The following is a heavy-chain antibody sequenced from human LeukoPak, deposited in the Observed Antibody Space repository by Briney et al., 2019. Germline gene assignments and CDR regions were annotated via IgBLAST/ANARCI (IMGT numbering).Heavy chain of an antibody. D-gene: IGHD2-2*01. CDR2: IIPIFGTA. CDR3: ARSPRYCSSTSCYSPPATPYYYYMDV. CDR1: EYSFTGYH. V-gene: IGHV1-69*05. J-gene: IGHJ6*03. Sequence: SVKVSCKVVEYSFTGYHLHWMRQAPGQGLEWMGGIIPIFGTANYAQKFQGRVTITTDESTSTAYMELSSLRSEDTAVYYCARSPRYCSSTSCYSPPATPYYYYMDVWGKGTTVTVSS.